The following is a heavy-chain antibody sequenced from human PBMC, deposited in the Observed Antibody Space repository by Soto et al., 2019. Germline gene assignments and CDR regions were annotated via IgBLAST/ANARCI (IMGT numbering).Heavy chain of an antibody. V-gene: IGHV1-46*01. CDR1: GYTFTTYY. D-gene: IGHD5-12*01. CDR3: ARESLDIVATTRVSGGMDV. Sequence: QVQLVQSGAEVKKPGASVKVSCKASGYTFTTYYMHWVRQAPGQGLEWMGIINPSGGSTSYAQKFQGRVTMTRDTSTSTVYMELSSLRSEDTAVYYWARESLDIVATTRVSGGMDVWGQGTTVTVSS. J-gene: IGHJ6*02. CDR2: INPSGGST.